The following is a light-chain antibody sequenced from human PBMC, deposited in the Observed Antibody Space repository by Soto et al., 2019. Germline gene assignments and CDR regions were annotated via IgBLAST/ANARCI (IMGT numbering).Light chain of an antibody. CDR2: RAS. Sequence: DIQMTQSPSTLPASVGDRVTITCRASQSVENWLAWFQQKPGKAPKVLIHRASSLDSGVPSRFSGSGWGTEFTLTITSLQTAYIATYSSQHYSASSPWTFGQGTKVEIK. CDR3: QHYSASSPWT. V-gene: IGKV1-5*03. J-gene: IGKJ1*01. CDR1: QSVENW.